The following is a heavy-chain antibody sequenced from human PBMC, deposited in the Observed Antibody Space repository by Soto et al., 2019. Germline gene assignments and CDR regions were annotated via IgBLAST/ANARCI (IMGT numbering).Heavy chain of an antibody. Sequence: EVQMLESAGCLVHPAGSLRLSCAASGFTFSNYAMTWVRQAPGKGLEWVSSISGSGRNTYYADSVKGRLTISRDSSKNTLYLQMKSLRVEDTGVYYCAKDLNGSGSFTSYYHYGMDVWGQGTTVTVSS. CDR2: ISGSGRNT. D-gene: IGHD3-10*01. J-gene: IGHJ6*02. CDR1: GFTFSNYA. CDR3: AKDLNGSGSFTSYYHYGMDV. V-gene: IGHV3-23*01.